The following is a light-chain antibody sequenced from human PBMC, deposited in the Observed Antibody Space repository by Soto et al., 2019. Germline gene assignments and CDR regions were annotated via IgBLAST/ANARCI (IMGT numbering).Light chain of an antibody. J-gene: IGLJ1*01. CDR2: QVT. V-gene: IGLV2-14*01. Sequence: QSALTQPASVSGSPGQSITISCTGTSSDIDIYKYVSWYQQHPGKAPKLVIYQVTNRPSGVSNRFSGSKSGNTASLTISGLQAEDEADYYCSSYTSCINYVFGTGTKLTVL. CDR3: SSYTSCINYV. CDR1: SSDIDIYKY.